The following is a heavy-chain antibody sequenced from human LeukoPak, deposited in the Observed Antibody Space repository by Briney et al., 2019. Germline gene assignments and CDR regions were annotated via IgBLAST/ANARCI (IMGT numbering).Heavy chain of an antibody. Sequence: PGGSLRLSCAASGFTFNNYGMSWVRQAPGKGLEWVSVISGSGATTYYADSVKGRFTISRDNSKNTLYLQVDSLRAEDTAVYYCAKGLWGAYYYGMDVWGQGTTVTVSS. CDR2: ISGSGATT. CDR3: AKGLWGAYYYGMDV. D-gene: IGHD3-16*01. CDR1: GFTFNNYG. J-gene: IGHJ6*02. V-gene: IGHV3-23*01.